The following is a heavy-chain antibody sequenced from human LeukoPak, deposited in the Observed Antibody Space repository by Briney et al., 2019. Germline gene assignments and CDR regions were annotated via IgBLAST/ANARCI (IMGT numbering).Heavy chain of an antibody. Sequence: SETLSLTCAVSGYSISSGYYWGWIPQAPGKGLEWSGSIYHSGSTYYNPSLKSRVTISVDTSKNQFSLKLSSVTAADTAVYYCARGGGYYNYWGQGTLVTVSS. V-gene: IGHV4-38-2*01. CDR2: IYHSGST. CDR1: GYSISSGYY. J-gene: IGHJ4*02. D-gene: IGHD3-3*01. CDR3: ARGGGYYNY.